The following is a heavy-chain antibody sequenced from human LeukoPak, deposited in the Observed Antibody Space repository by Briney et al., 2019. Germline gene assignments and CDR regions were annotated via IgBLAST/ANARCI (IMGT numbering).Heavy chain of an antibody. V-gene: IGHV4-39*07. CDR1: GGSISSGGYY. Sequence: PSETLFLTCTVSGGSISSGGYYWSWIRQPPGKGLEWIGEINHSGSTNYNPSLKSRVTISVDTSKNQFSLKLSSVTAADTAVYYCATTSGEVDSSGYYYPYFDYWGQGTLVTVSS. D-gene: IGHD3-22*01. J-gene: IGHJ4*02. CDR2: INHSGST. CDR3: ATTSGEVDSSGYYYPYFDY.